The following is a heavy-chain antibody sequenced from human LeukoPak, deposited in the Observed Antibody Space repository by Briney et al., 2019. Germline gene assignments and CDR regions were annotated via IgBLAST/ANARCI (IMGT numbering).Heavy chain of an antibody. Sequence: PSETLSLTCTVSGGSISSSSYYWGWIRQPPGKGLEWIGSIYYSGSTNYNPSLKSRVTISVDTSKNQFSLKLSSVTAADTAVYYCARVVDDAFDIWGQGTMVTVSS. CDR3: ARVVDDAFDI. CDR2: IYYSGST. CDR1: GGSISSSSYY. J-gene: IGHJ3*02. D-gene: IGHD1-26*01. V-gene: IGHV4-39*07.